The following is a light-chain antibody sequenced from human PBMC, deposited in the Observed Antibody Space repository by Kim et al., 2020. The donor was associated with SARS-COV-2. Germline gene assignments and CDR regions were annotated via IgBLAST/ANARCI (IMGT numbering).Light chain of an antibody. Sequence: LGQTVRITCQGDSLRSYYASWYQQKPGQAPVLVIYGKNNWPSGIPDRFSGSSSGNTASLTITGDQAEDEADYYCNSRDSSGNHHYVFGTGTKVTVL. J-gene: IGLJ1*01. CDR2: GKN. CDR3: NSRDSSGNHHYV. CDR1: SLRSYY. V-gene: IGLV3-19*01.